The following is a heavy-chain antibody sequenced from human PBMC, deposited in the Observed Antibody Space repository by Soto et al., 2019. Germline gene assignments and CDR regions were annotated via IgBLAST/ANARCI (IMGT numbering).Heavy chain of an antibody. V-gene: IGHV1-69*01. D-gene: IGHD2-8*01. CDR1: GGTFSSYA. CDR2: IIPIFGTA. CDR3: ARPSAHLNGQAPFLFDY. J-gene: IGHJ4*02. Sequence: QVQLVQSGAEVKKPGSSVKVSCKASGGTFSSYAISWVRQAPGQGLEWMGGIIPIFGTANYAQKFQGRVTITADESTSTADMELSSLRAEDTAVYYCARPSAHLNGQAPFLFDYWGQGNLVTVSS.